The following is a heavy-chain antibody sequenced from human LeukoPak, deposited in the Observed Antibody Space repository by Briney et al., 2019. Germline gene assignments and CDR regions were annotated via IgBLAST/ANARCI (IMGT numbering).Heavy chain of an antibody. V-gene: IGHV3-33*01. D-gene: IGHD3-16*02. J-gene: IGHJ4*02. CDR3: ARDRYTTHFDY. Sequence: GGSLRLSCAASGFTFSSYGMHWVRQAPGKGLEWVAMIWYDGSNTYYADSVKGRFTISRDNSKNTLFLQMDSLRAEDTAVYYCARDRYTTHFDYWGQGTLVTVSS. CDR1: GFTFSSYG. CDR2: IWYDGSNT.